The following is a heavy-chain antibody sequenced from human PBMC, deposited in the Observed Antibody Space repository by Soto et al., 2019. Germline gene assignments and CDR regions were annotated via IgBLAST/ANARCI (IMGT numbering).Heavy chain of an antibody. CDR1: GYTFTSYS. J-gene: IGHJ5*02. Sequence: ASVKVSCKASGYTFTSYSMHWVRQAPGQRLEWMGWINAGNGNTKYSQKFQGRVTITRDTSASTAYMELSSLRSEDTAVYYCARDTLYDSSGYYYVGYNWFDPWGQGTLVTVSS. D-gene: IGHD3-22*01. V-gene: IGHV1-3*01. CDR2: INAGNGNT. CDR3: ARDTLYDSSGYYYVGYNWFDP.